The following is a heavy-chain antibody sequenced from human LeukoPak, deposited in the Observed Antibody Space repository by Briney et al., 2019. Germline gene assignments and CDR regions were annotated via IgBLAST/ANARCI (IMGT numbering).Heavy chain of an antibody. CDR3: ARGGSSGEWFSHLDY. CDR2: ISGSGGRT. V-gene: IGHV3-23*01. Sequence: GSLRLSCAASGFTFSNYAMTWVRQPPGKGLELVSTISGSGGRTYYADSVKGRFTISRDDSKNTLYLQMNSLRSDDTAVYYCARGGSSGEWFSHLDYWGQGTLVTVSS. D-gene: IGHD3-3*01. J-gene: IGHJ4*02. CDR1: GFTFSNYA.